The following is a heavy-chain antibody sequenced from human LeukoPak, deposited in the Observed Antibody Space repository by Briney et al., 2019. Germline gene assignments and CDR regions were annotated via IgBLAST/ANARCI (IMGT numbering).Heavy chain of an antibody. CDR2: ISWNSFSI. V-gene: IGHV3-9*01. D-gene: IGHD3-10*01. J-gene: IGHJ6*03. CDR3: AKSSGNYLNYYYYMDV. Sequence: GRSLRLSCAASGFTFDDYAMHWVRQAPGKGLEWVSGISWNSFSIGYADSVKGRFTISRDNAKNSLYLQMNSLRAEDTALYYCAKSSGNYLNYYYYMDVWGKGTTVTVSS. CDR1: GFTFDDYA.